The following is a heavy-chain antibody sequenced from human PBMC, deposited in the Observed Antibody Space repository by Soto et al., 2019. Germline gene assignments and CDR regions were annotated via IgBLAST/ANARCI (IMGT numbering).Heavy chain of an antibody. D-gene: IGHD2-2*01. Sequence: EVQLVESGGGLVQPGGSLRLSCAASGFTFNIYWMSWVRQAPGKGLEWVANITKDGSEKYYVDSVKGRFTISRDNAKNSVYLQMNSLRAEDTAVYYWAREEGRYCSSTTCYFRFDPWGQGTLVTVSS. CDR2: ITKDGSEK. J-gene: IGHJ5*02. CDR3: AREEGRYCSSTTCYFRFDP. V-gene: IGHV3-7*01. CDR1: GFTFNIYW.